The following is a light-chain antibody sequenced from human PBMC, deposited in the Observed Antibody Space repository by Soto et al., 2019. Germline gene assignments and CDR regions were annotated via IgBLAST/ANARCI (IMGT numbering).Light chain of an antibody. V-gene: IGLV2-14*01. CDR3: SSYTSSSTRV. CDR2: EVS. Sequence: QSALTQPASVSGSPGQSITISCTGTSSDVGGYNYVSWYQQHPGKAPKLMIYEVSNRPSGVSNRFSGSKSGNTASLTISGLQADDEADYYCSSYTSSSTRVVGGGTKLTVL. J-gene: IGLJ3*02. CDR1: SSDVGGYNY.